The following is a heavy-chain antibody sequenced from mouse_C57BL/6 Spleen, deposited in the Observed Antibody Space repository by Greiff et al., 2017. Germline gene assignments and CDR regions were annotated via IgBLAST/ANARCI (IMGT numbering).Heavy chain of an antibody. CDR3: ARSDYGSSYRYFDV. CDR2: IDPSDSYT. CDR1: GYTFTSYW. D-gene: IGHD1-1*01. J-gene: IGHJ1*03. V-gene: IGHV1-59*01. Sequence: QVQLKQPGAELVRPGTSVKLSCKASGYTFTSYWMHWVKQRPGQGLEWIGVIDPSDSYTNYNQKFKGKATLTVDTSSSTAYMQLSSLTSEDSAVYYCARSDYGSSYRYFDVWGTGTTVTVSS.